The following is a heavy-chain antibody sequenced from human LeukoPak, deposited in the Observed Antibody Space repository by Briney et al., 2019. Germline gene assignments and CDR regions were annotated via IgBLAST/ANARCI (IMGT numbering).Heavy chain of an antibody. CDR3: ARDEQWLVGGVY. Sequence: ASVKVSCKASGYTFTSYYMHWVRQAPGQGLEWMGIIIPSGGSTSYAQKFQGRVTMTRDTSTSTVYMELSSLRSEDTAVYYCARDEQWLVGGVYWGQGTLVTVSS. V-gene: IGHV1-46*01. D-gene: IGHD6-19*01. CDR2: IIPSGGST. J-gene: IGHJ4*02. CDR1: GYTFTSYY.